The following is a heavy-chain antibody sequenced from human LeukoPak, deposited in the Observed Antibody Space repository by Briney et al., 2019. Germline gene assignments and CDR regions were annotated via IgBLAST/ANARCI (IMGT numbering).Heavy chain of an antibody. J-gene: IGHJ6*02. V-gene: IGHV1-18*01. CDR3: ARVPVDTAMAPYYYYGMDV. Sequence: ASVTVSCTASGYTFTSYGISWVRQAPGQGLEWMGWISGYNGNTKYTQKLQGRVTMTTDTSTSTAYVELRSLRSDDTAVYYCARVPVDTAMAPYYYYGMDVWGQGTTVTASS. CDR2: ISGYNGNT. CDR1: GYTFTSYG. D-gene: IGHD5-18*01.